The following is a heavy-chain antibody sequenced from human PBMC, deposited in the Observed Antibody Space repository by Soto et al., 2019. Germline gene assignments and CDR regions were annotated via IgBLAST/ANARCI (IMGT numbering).Heavy chain of an antibody. V-gene: IGHV1-69*04. CDR3: ARDKRSSGWYALYEYYGMDV. CDR1: GGTFSSYA. D-gene: IGHD6-19*01. J-gene: IGHJ6*02. Sequence: ASVKVSCKASGGTFSSYAISWVRQAPGQGLEWMGRIIPFIGSTSYAQKFQGRVTMTRDTSTSTVYMELSSLRSEDTAVYYCARDKRSSGWYALYEYYGMDVWGQGTTVTVSS. CDR2: IIPFIGST.